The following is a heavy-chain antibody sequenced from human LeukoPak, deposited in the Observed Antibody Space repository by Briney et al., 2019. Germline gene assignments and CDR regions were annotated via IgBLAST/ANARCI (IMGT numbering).Heavy chain of an antibody. CDR2: LDSDGSGT. CDR3: STVEHF. V-gene: IGHV3-74*01. J-gene: IGHJ4*02. Sequence: PGGSLRLSCSASGLTLSGYWMHWVRQIPGKGLVWVSRLDSDGSGTSYADSVKGRFTISRDDVKNMLYLQMNSLRVEDTGLYYCSTVEHFWGQGTLVTVSS. CDR1: GLTLSGYW. D-gene: IGHD1/OR15-1a*01.